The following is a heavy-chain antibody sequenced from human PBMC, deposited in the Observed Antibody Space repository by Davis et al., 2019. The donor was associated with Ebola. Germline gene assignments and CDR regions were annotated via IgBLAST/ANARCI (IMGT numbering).Heavy chain of an antibody. J-gene: IGHJ6*02. Sequence: ASVKVSCKASGYTFTGYYMHWVRQAPGQGLEWMGWINPNSGGTNYAQKFQGRVTMTRDTSISTASMELSRLRSDDTAVYYCARASSYCTNGVCYTGYYYYGMDVWGQGTTVTVSS. D-gene: IGHD2-8*01. CDR3: ARASSYCTNGVCYTGYYYYGMDV. CDR1: GYTFTGYY. V-gene: IGHV1-2*02. CDR2: INPNSGGT.